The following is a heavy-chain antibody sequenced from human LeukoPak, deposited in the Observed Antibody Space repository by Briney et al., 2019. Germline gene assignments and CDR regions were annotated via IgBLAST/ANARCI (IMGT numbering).Heavy chain of an antibody. Sequence: ASVKVSCKASGYTFTSYDINWVRQATGQGLEWMGWINPNSGGTNYAQKFQGRVTMTRDTSISTAYMELSRLRSDDTAVYYCARDGSEGYYDYWGQGTLVTVSS. CDR1: GYTFTSYD. CDR3: ARDGSEGYYDY. J-gene: IGHJ4*02. V-gene: IGHV1-2*02. D-gene: IGHD6-19*01. CDR2: INPNSGGT.